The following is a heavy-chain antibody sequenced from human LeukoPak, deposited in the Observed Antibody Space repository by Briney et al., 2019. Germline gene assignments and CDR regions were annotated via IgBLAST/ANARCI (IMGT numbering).Heavy chain of an antibody. D-gene: IGHD2-21*02. CDR2: IYYSGST. Sequence: SQTLSLACTVSGRSISSVGYYSSWIRQPPGKGLEWIGYIYYSGSTYYNPSLKSRVTISVDTSKNQFSLKLSSVTAADTAVYYCARELLDCGGDCYAFDYWGQGTLVTVSS. V-gene: IGHV4-31*03. CDR3: ARELLDCGGDCYAFDY. CDR1: GRSISSVGYY. J-gene: IGHJ4*02.